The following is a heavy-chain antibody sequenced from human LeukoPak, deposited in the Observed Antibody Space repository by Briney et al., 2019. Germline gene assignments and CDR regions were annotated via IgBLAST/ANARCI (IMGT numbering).Heavy chain of an antibody. CDR3: AREDSYYYGSGSYPFDY. D-gene: IGHD3-10*01. Sequence: PGGSLRLSCAASGLTFSSCGMSWVRQAPGKGLQWVSSISSSSSYIYYADSVKGRFTISRDNAKNSLYLQMNSLRAEDTAVYYCAREDSYYYGSGSYPFDYWGQGTLVTVSS. CDR2: ISSSSSYI. V-gene: IGHV3-21*01. CDR1: GLTFSSCG. J-gene: IGHJ4*02.